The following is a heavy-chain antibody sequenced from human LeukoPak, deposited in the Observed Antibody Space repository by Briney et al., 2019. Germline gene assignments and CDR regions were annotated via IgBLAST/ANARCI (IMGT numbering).Heavy chain of an antibody. CDR1: GFTFSSYG. CDR2: ISYDGSNK. CDR3: AKGGITMIVVVTPNDY. Sequence: GRFLRLSCAASGFTFSSYGMHWVRQAPGKGLEWVAVISYDGSNKYYADSVKGRFTISRDNSKNTLYLQMNSLRAEDTAVYYCAKGGITMIVVVTPNDYWGQGTLVTVSS. V-gene: IGHV3-30*18. J-gene: IGHJ4*02. D-gene: IGHD3-22*01.